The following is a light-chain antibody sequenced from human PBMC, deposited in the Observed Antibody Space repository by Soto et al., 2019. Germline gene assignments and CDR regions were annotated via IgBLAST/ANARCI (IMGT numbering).Light chain of an antibody. CDR3: QQYGISQNT. J-gene: IGKJ2*01. CDR2: GAY. V-gene: IGKV3-20*01. CDR1: QSVSSGY. Sequence: ETVMTQSPGTLSLSPGERATLSCRASQSVSSGYLAWYQQKPGQAPRLLIFGAYNRATGLPDRFTGCWSGTDFTLTISRLQPEDFAVYYCQQYGISQNTFGQGTKLEIK.